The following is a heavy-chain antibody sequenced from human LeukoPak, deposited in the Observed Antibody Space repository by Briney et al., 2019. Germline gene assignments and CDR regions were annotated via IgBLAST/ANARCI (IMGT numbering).Heavy chain of an antibody. V-gene: IGHV4-4*07. J-gene: IGHJ4*02. CDR2: IYTSGST. Sequence: PSETLSLTCTVSGGSISSYYLSWIRQPAGKGLEWIGRIYTSGSTNYNPSLKSRVTMSVDTSKNQFSLKLSSVTAADTAVYYCGVVVVITRNTIDYWGQGTLVTVSS. D-gene: IGHD3-22*01. CDR3: GVVVVITRNTIDY. CDR1: GGSISSYY.